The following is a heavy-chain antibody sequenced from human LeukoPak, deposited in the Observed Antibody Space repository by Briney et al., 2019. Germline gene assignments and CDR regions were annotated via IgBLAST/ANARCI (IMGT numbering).Heavy chain of an antibody. V-gene: IGHV1-8*01. J-gene: IGHJ4*02. Sequence: ASVKVSCKASGYTFTNYDINWLRQAPGLGLEWMGYKNPNSGNSAYAQKFQGRVTITTDASITTAYMELSGLRSEDTALYYCAREGLDYWGQGTLVTVSS. CDR2: KNPNSGNS. CDR1: GYTFTNYD. CDR3: AREGLDY.